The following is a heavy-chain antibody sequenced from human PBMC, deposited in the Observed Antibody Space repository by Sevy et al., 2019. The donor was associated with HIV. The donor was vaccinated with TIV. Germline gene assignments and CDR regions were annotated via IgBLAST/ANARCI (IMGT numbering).Heavy chain of an antibody. Sequence: ASVKVSCKASGGTFSSYGISWVRQAPGQGLEWMGGIIPILGTVNYAQKFQGRVTITADESTKTAYMELSSLRSEDTAVYYCVRGGGSGWYYFDYWGQETLVTVSS. CDR1: GGTFSSYG. V-gene: IGHV1-69*13. CDR3: VRGGGSGWYYFDY. J-gene: IGHJ4*02. CDR2: IIPILGTV. D-gene: IGHD6-19*01.